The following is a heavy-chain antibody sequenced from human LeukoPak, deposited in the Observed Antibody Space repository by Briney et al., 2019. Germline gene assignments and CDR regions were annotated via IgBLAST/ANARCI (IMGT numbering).Heavy chain of an antibody. CDR2: IYYSGST. CDR3: ARGSVTATSPFAY. D-gene: IGHD2-21*02. V-gene: IGHV4-59*01. J-gene: IGHJ4*02. Sequence: SETLSLSCTVSGGSISSYFWSWIRQPPGKGLEWIGDIYYSGSTNYNPSLKSRVSISVDTSKNQFSLKLNSVTAADTAVYYCARGSVTATSPFAYWGQGTLVTVSS. CDR1: GGSISSYF.